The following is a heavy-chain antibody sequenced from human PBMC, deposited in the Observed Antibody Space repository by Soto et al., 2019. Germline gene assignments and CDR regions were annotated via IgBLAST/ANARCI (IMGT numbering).Heavy chain of an antibody. J-gene: IGHJ4*02. Sequence: EVQLLESGGGLIQPGGSLRLSCAASGFTFSSYAMSWVRQAPGKGLEGVSAISTSGGSTFYADSVKGRFTISRDNFKNTLYLQMNSLRAEDTAVYYCAKKAGYSGYDPFAYWGQGTLVTVSS. CDR3: AKKAGYSGYDPFAY. V-gene: IGHV3-23*01. CDR2: ISTSGGST. CDR1: GFTFSSYA. D-gene: IGHD5-12*01.